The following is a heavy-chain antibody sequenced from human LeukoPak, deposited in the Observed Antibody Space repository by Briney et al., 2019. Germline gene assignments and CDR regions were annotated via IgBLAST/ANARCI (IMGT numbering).Heavy chain of an antibody. Sequence: GGSLRLYCASSRFTFSNSWMHWVRQAAGKGLVWVSRSNRDGNATTYADPVKSRFTNSRDNAESTLYLQMNSLSAEDTAVYYCARDYPPDWGQGTLVTVSA. CDR3: ARDYPPD. J-gene: IGHJ4*02. CDR1: RFTFSNSW. V-gene: IGHV3-74*01. CDR2: SNRDGNAT.